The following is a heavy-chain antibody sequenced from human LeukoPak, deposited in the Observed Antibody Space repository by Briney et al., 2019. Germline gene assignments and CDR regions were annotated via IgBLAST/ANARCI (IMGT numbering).Heavy chain of an antibody. J-gene: IGHJ2*01. CDR3: AGPSRMRLRCFDL. CDR1: GGSFSGYY. Sequence: SETLSLTCAVYGGSFSGYYWSWIRQPPGKGLEWIGEINHSGSTNYNPSLKSRVTISVDTSKNQFSLKLSSVTAADTAVYYCAGPSRMRLRCFDLWGRGTLVTVSS. D-gene: IGHD2-21*02. CDR2: INHSGST. V-gene: IGHV4-34*01.